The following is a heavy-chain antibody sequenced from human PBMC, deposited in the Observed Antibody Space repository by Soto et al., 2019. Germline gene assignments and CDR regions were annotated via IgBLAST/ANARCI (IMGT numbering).Heavy chain of an antibody. CDR3: ARGGDTAIGYYFDY. J-gene: IGHJ4*02. CDR2: IIPIFGTA. CDR1: AGTFSSYA. Sequence: SVKVSGKASAGTFSSYAISWVRQAPGQGLEWMGGIIPIFGTANYAQKFQGRVTITADESTSTAYMELSSLRSEDTAVYYCARGGDTAIGYYFDYWGQGTLVTVSS. V-gene: IGHV1-69*13. D-gene: IGHD5-18*01.